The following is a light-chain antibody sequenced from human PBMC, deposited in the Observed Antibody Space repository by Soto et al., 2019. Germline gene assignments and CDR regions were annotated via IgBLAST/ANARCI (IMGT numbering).Light chain of an antibody. J-gene: IGLJ2*01. CDR2: EIS. CDR3: SSYTSRTTPV. CDR1: SSDVGGSAY. Sequence: QSVLTQPASVSGSPGQTITISCTGNSSDVGGSAYVSWYQPYPGKAPKLVISEISNRPSGLSHRFSGSRSVNTASLTISGLQAEDEADYHCSSYTSRTTPVFGGGTKVTVL. V-gene: IGLV2-14*01.